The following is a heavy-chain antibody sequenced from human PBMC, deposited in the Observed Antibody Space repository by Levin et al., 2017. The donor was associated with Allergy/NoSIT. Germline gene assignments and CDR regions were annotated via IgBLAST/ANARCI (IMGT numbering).Heavy chain of an antibody. D-gene: IGHD6-19*01. CDR2: ISSSGGSS. CDR1: GFTFSNYA. Sequence: GGSLRLSCAASGFTFSNYAMSWVRQAPGRGLEWVSVISSSGGSSYSADSVKGRFTISRDNSKNTLYLQMNSLRAEDTAVYYCAKGDTYSSGWYGDYYYGLDVWGQGTTVTVSS. V-gene: IGHV3-23*01. J-gene: IGHJ6*02. CDR3: AKGDTYSSGWYGDYYYGLDV.